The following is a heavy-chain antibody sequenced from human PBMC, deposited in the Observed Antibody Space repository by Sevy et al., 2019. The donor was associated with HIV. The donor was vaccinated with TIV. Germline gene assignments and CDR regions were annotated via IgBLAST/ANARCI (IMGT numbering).Heavy chain of an antibody. CDR3: GRCNGTTRGCYSMDV. CDR2: IRNKANSYTT. V-gene: IGHV3-72*01. J-gene: IGHJ6*03. D-gene: IGHD2-2*01. CDR1: GFTFGDSY. Sequence: GGSLRLSCAASGFTFGDSYMDWVRQAPGKGLEWVGRIRNKANSYTTEYAASVKGRFIISRDDSKNLLYLQMNSLKTEDTAVYYCGRCNGTTRGCYSMDVWGKGTTVTVSS.